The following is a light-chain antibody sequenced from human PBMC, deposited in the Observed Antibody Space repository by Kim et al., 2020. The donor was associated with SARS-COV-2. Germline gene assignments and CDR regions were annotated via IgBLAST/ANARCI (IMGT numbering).Light chain of an antibody. CDR2: GVS. J-gene: IGLJ3*02. CDR3: SSYTSSSTLV. Sequence: GQSITISCTGTSSDVGGYNFVSWYQQHPGKAPKLMIYGVSNRPSGVSSRFSGSKSGNTASLTISGLQAEDEADYYCSSYTSSSTLVFGGGTQLTVL. V-gene: IGLV2-14*03. CDR1: SSDVGGYNF.